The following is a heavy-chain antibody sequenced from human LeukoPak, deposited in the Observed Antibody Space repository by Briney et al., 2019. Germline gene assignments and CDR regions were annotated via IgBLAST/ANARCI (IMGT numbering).Heavy chain of an antibody. D-gene: IGHD7-27*01. J-gene: IGHJ4*02. Sequence: PSETLPLTCTVSGGSISSYSWSWIRQPAGKGLEWIGRIYTSGSTKYNPSLTSRVTMSVDTSKNQFSLKLSSVTAADTAVYYCARGANWGSPDYWGQGTLVTVSS. CDR3: ARGANWGSPDY. CDR1: GGSISSYS. CDR2: IYTSGST. V-gene: IGHV4-4*07.